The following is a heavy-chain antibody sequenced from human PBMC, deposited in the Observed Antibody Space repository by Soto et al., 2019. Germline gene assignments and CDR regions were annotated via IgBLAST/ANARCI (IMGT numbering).Heavy chain of an antibody. D-gene: IGHD2-2*01. CDR1: GFTFCSYS. Sequence: PGGSLRLSCAASGFTFCSYSMNWVRQAPGKGLEWVSSLSGSSSFIYYADSVKGRFTISRDNAKNSLYLQMNSLRADDTAVYYCARVRHCTSTSCHNFDYWGLGTLVTVSS. V-gene: IGHV3-21*01. J-gene: IGHJ4*02. CDR3: ARVRHCTSTSCHNFDY. CDR2: LSGSSSFI.